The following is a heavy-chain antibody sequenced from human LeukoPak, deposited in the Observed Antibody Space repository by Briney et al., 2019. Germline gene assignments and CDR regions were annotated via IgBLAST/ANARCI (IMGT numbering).Heavy chain of an antibody. V-gene: IGHV3-23*01. D-gene: IGHD3-22*01. J-gene: IGHJ4*02. CDR1: VITLSNYG. Sequence: PGGSLRLSCAVSVITLSNYGMSWVRQAPGKGLEWVAGISGSGGSTNYADSVKGRFTISRDNPKNTLYLQMNILRAEDTAVCFCAKRGVVIRVILVGFHKEAYYFDSWGQGALVTVSS. CDR2: ISGSGGST. CDR3: AKRGVVIRVILVGFHKEAYYFDS.